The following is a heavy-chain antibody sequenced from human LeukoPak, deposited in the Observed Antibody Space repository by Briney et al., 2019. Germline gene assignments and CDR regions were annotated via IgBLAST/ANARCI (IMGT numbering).Heavy chain of an antibody. Sequence: QPGRSLRLSCAASGFTFSSYEMNWVRQAPGKGLEWVSYISSSGSTIYYADSVKGRFTISRDNSKDTLYLQMNSLRAEDTAVYYCARDLSHVDTAADYWGQGTLVTVSS. CDR1: GFTFSSYE. CDR2: ISSSGSTI. CDR3: ARDLSHVDTAADY. D-gene: IGHD5-18*01. V-gene: IGHV3-48*03. J-gene: IGHJ4*02.